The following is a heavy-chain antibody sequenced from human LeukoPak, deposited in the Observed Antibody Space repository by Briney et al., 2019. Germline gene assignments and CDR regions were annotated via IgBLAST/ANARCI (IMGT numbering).Heavy chain of an antibody. CDR1: GFTFSSYG. CDR3: AKDSLGVIGWQQFLYYFDY. Sequence: GGSLRLSCAASGFTFSSYGMSWVRQAPGKGLEWVSAISGSGGGTYYADSVKGRFTISRDNSKNTLYLQMNSLRAEDTAVYYCAKDSLGVIGWQQFLYYFDYWGQGTLVTVSS. CDR2: ISGSGGGT. J-gene: IGHJ4*02. V-gene: IGHV3-23*01. D-gene: IGHD5-24*01.